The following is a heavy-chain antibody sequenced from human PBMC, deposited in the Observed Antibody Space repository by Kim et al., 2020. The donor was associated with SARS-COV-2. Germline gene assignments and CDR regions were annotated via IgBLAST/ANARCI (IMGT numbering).Heavy chain of an antibody. CDR1: GGSISSYY. D-gene: IGHD3-3*01. CDR3: ARRTIDFWSGNPSKNWFDP. CDR2: IYYSGST. V-gene: IGHV4-59*08. J-gene: IGHJ5*02. Sequence: SETLSLTCTVSGGSISSYYWSWIRQPPGKGLEWIGYIYYSGSTNYNPSLKSRVTISVDTSKNQFSLKLSSVTAADTAVYYCARRTIDFWSGNPSKNWFDPWGQGTLVTVSS.